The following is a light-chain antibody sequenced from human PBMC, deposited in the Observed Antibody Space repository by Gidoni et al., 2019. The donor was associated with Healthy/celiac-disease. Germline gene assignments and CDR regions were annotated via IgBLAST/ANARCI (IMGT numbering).Light chain of an antibody. CDR1: QSISSY. J-gene: IGKJ1*01. V-gene: IGKV1-39*01. Sequence: DIQMTQSPSSLSASVGDRVTITCRTSQSISSYLNWYQQKPGKAPKLLIYAASSLQSGVPSRFSGSGSGTDFTLTISSLQPEYFATYSCQQSYSTPWTFGQGTKVEIK. CDR3: QQSYSTPWT. CDR2: AAS.